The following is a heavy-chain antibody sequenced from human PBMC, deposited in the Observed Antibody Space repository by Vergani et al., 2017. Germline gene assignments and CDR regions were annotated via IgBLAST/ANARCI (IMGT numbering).Heavy chain of an antibody. Sequence: QVKLQESGPGLLKPSQTLSLTCPVSGESIRSGSHYWSWIRQPAGKGPEWIGHIHTGGSTDLNPSFKSRVSISVDTSKSQFSLKLNSVTFADTAVYYCARSRPYCTSGSCPAIWGQGTLVTVSS. CDR3: ARSRPYCTSGSCPAI. J-gene: IGHJ4*02. D-gene: IGHD2-15*01. V-gene: IGHV4-61*02. CDR2: IHTGGST. CDR1: GESIRSGSHY.